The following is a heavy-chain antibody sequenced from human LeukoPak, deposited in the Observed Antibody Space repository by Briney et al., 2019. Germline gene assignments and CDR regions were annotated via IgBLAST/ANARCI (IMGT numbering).Heavy chain of an antibody. CDR1: SGSISSSPYY. V-gene: IGHV4-39*01. Sequence: SETLSLTCTVSSGSISSSPYYWGWIRQSPGKGLEWIGSISYSGTTYYNPSLKSRVTISVDTSKNQFSLKLSSVTAADTAVYYCAANSADYNTLGSSYKVWGQGTLVTVSS. CDR2: ISYSGTT. J-gene: IGHJ4*02. CDR3: AANSADYNTLGSSYKV. D-gene: IGHD3-10*01.